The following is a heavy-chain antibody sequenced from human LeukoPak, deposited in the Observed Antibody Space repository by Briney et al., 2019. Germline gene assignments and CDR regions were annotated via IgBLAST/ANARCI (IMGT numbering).Heavy chain of an antibody. CDR2: AFSDVRT. V-gene: IGHV3-53*01. CDR1: GITVSTNY. J-gene: IGHJ4*02. Sequence: GGSLRLSCAASGITVSTNYMSWVRQAPGKGLEWVSIAFSDVRTFYADSVKGRFTISRDSSKNTVFLQMNSLRAEDTAVYYCARGDFDYWGQGTLVTVSS. CDR3: ARGDFDY.